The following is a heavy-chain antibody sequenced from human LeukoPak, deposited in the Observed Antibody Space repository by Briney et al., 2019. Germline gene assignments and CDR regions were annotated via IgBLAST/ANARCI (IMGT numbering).Heavy chain of an antibody. Sequence: PSETLSLTCTVSGGSISSGSYYWSWIRQPAGKGLEWIGRIYTSGSTNYNPSLKSRVTISVDTSKNQFSLKLSSVTAADTAVYYCASSLLGTAMADDAFDIWGQGTMVTVSS. CDR1: GGSISSGSYY. D-gene: IGHD5-18*01. V-gene: IGHV4-61*02. J-gene: IGHJ3*02. CDR2: IYTSGST. CDR3: ASSLLGTAMADDAFDI.